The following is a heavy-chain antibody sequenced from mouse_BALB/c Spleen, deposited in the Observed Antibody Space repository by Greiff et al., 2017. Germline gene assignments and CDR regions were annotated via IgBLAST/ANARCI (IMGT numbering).Heavy chain of an antibody. CDR1: GYTFTSYW. CDR3: ARDTDYGSSWYFDV. D-gene: IGHD1-1*01. Sequence: VKLQESGAELARPGASVKLSCKASGYTFTSYWMQWVKQRPGQGLEWIGAIYPGDGDTRYTQKFKGKATLTADKSSSTAYMQLSSLASEDSAVYYCARDTDYGSSWYFDVWGAGTTVTVSS. CDR2: IYPGDGDT. J-gene: IGHJ1*01. V-gene: IGHV1-87*01.